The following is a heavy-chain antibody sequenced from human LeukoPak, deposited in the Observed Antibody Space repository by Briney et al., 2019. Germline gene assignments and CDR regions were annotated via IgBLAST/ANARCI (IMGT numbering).Heavy chain of an antibody. V-gene: IGHV3-48*01. CDR1: GFAFSGYS. CDR3: ARYRSGGSRGFDY. CDR2: ISGSSSTI. Sequence: PGGSLRLSCAASGFAFSGYSLNWVRQAPGKGLDWVSYISGSSSTIYYADSVKDRFTISRDNAKNSLYLQMNSLRAEDTAVYYCARYRSGGSRGFDYWGQGTLVTVSS. J-gene: IGHJ4*02. D-gene: IGHD6-19*01.